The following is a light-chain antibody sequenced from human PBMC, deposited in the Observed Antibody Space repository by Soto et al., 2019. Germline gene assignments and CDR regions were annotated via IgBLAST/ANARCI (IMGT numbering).Light chain of an antibody. CDR2: KAS. CDR3: QQYNSYPWT. Sequence: DIQLTQSPSTLSASVGDSVTLTCRASQSISSWLAWYQQKPGKAPKLLIYKASSLESGVPSRFSGSGSGTEFTLTISSLQPDDFATYYCQQYNSYPWTFGQGTKVHIK. J-gene: IGKJ1*01. V-gene: IGKV1-5*03. CDR1: QSISSW.